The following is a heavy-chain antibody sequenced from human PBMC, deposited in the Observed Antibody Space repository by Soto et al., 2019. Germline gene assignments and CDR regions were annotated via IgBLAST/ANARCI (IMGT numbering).Heavy chain of an antibody. J-gene: IGHJ4*02. CDR3: ARDLAKGGGSAGFDY. Sequence: ASVKVSCKASGYTFTVYYMHWVRQAPGQGLEWMGWVNPKSGGTMYPQKFQGRVTMTWDTSISTAYMALTRLRSDDTAVYYCARDLAKGGGSAGFDYWGQGTLVTVSS. V-gene: IGHV1-2*02. CDR1: GYTFTVYY. CDR2: VNPKSGGT. D-gene: IGHD1-26*01.